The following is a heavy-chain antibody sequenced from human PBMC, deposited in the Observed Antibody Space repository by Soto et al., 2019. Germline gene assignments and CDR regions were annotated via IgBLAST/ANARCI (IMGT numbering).Heavy chain of an antibody. CDR2: ISAYNGNT. CDR3: ARDVLWFGELLSVTFDY. J-gene: IGHJ4*02. D-gene: IGHD3-10*01. Sequence: EASVKVSCKASGYTFTSYGISWVRQAPGQGLEWMGWISAYNGNTNYAQKLQGRVTMTTDTSTSTAYMELRSLRSDDTAVYYCARDVLWFGELLSVTFDYWGQGTLVTVSS. V-gene: IGHV1-18*01. CDR1: GYTFTSYG.